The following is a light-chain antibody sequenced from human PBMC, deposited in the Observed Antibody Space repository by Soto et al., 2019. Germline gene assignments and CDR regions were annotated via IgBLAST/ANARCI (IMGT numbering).Light chain of an antibody. V-gene: IGKV3-11*01. CDR1: QSVSSC. Sequence: EIVLTKSPATLSLSPGERATVSFRARQSVSSCFAWYQQKPGQAPRLLIYDASNRATGIPARFSGSGSGTDFTLTISSLEPEDFAVYYCQQYGSSPQTFGQGTKVDIK. J-gene: IGKJ1*01. CDR2: DAS. CDR3: QQYGSSPQT.